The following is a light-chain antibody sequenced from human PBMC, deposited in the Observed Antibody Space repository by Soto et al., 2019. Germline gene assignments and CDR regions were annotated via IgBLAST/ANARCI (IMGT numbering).Light chain of an antibody. CDR3: SSYTSSSTLV. CDR2: EVS. Sequence: QSVLTQPASVSGSPGQSITISCTGTSSDVGGYNYVSWYQQHPGKAPKLMIYEVSNRPSGVSNRISGSKSGNTASMTIYGLQAEDEADYYCSSYTSSSTLVFGGGTKLTVL. V-gene: IGLV2-14*01. CDR1: SSDVGGYNY. J-gene: IGLJ2*01.